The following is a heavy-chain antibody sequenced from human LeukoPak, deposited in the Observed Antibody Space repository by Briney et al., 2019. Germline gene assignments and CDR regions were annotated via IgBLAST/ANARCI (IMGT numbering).Heavy chain of an antibody. CDR2: ISSSSSTI. V-gene: IGHV3-48*01. D-gene: IGHD3-3*01. CDR3: ARLAYDFWSGYYDHYYMDV. J-gene: IGHJ6*03. CDR1: GFTFSSYS. Sequence: GGSLRLSCAASGFTFSSYSMNWVRQAPGKGLEWVSYISSSSSTIYYADSVKGRFTISRDNAKNSLYLQMNSLRAEDTAVYYCARLAYDFWSGYYDHYYMDVWGKGTTVTVSS.